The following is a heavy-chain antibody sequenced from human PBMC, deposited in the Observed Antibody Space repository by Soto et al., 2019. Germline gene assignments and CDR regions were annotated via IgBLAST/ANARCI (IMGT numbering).Heavy chain of an antibody. Sequence: GASVKVSCKASGYTFSGHAIHWLRQAPGQRLEWLGLINASSGKTCYAEKFQGRVTITRDTATSTVYMELSSLTSEDTALYYCARDSVVVAANSWFDPWGQGTLVTVSS. CDR1: GYTFSGHA. J-gene: IGHJ5*02. V-gene: IGHV1-3*01. CDR2: INASSGKT. CDR3: ARDSVVVAANSWFDP. D-gene: IGHD2-15*01.